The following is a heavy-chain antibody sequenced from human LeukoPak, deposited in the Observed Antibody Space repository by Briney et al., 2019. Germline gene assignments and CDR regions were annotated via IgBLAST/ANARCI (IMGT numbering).Heavy chain of an antibody. CDR1: GFTFRNAW. CDR2: NSSSSSTI. Sequence: GGSLRLSCAASGFTFRNAWMTWVRQAPGKGLEWVSYNSSSSSTIFYADSVKGRFTISRDNAKNSLYLQMNSLRAEDTAVYYCAELGITMIGGVWGKGTTVTISS. V-gene: IGHV3-48*01. J-gene: IGHJ6*04. CDR3: AELGITMIGGV. D-gene: IGHD3-10*02.